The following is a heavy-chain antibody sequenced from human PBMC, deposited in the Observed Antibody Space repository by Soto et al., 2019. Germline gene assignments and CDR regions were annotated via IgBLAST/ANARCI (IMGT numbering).Heavy chain of an antibody. V-gene: IGHV3-7*03. CDR2: IKQDGSEK. D-gene: IGHD2-2*01. CDR1: GFTFSSYW. CDR3: ARGITELGYCSSTSCLLNYYYGMDV. Sequence: GGSLRLSCAASGFTFSSYWMSWVRQAPGKGLEWVANIKQDGSEKYYVDSVKGRFTISRDNAKNSLYLQMNSLRAEDTAVYYCARGITELGYCSSTSCLLNYYYGMDVWGQGTTVTVS. J-gene: IGHJ6*02.